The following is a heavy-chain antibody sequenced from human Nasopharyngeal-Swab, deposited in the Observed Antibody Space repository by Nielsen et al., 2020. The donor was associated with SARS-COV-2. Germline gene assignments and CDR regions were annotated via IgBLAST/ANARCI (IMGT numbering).Heavy chain of an antibody. CDR2: ISAYNGNT. V-gene: IGHV1-18*01. CDR3: ARDPGKETIFGVVNLYFDY. D-gene: IGHD3-3*01. J-gene: IGHJ4*02. Sequence: ASVKVSCKASGYTFTSYGISWVRQAPGQGLEWMGWISAYNGNTNCAQKLQGRVTMTTDTSTSTAYMELRSLRSDDTAVYYCARDPGKETIFGVVNLYFDYWGQGTLVTVSS. CDR1: GYTFTSYG.